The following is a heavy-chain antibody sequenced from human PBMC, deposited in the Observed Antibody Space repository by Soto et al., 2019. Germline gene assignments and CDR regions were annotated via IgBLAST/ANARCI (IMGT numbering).Heavy chain of an antibody. CDR2: ISWYSGSI. J-gene: IGHJ4*02. Sequence: EVQLVESGGSLVHPGRSLRLSCAASGFSFDVYAMHWVRQAPGKGLEWVSGISWYSGSIAYADSVKGRFTISRDNAKSSLYLQMNSLRADDTALYYCAKDRWGRLVAGTVDCWGQGTLVTVSS. V-gene: IGHV3-9*01. CDR3: AKDRWGRLVAGTVDC. D-gene: IGHD6-19*01. CDR1: GFSFDVYA.